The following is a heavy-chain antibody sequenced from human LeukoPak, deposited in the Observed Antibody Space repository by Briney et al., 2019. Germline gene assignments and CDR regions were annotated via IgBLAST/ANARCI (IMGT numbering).Heavy chain of an antibody. J-gene: IGHJ4*02. Sequence: SETLSLTCAVYGRSFSGYYWSWIRQPPGKGLEWIGEINHSGSTNYNPSLKSRVTISVDTSKNQFSLKLSSVTAADTAVYYCARVGQNFRYSSSWSPFDYWGQGTLVTVSS. CDR2: INHSGST. CDR1: GRSFSGYY. CDR3: ARVGQNFRYSSSWSPFDY. D-gene: IGHD6-13*01. V-gene: IGHV4-34*01.